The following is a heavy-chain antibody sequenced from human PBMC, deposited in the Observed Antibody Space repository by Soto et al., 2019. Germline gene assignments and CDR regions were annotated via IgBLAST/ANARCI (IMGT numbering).Heavy chain of an antibody. V-gene: IGHV3-15*01. Sequence: GGSLRLSCAASGFTFSNAWMSWVRQAPGKGLEWVGRIKGEADGGTTDYAAPVKGRIIISRGHSKDTLYLQMNSLKTEDTAVYYCTTGLSNGYYNFDYWGQGT. CDR2: IKGEADGGTT. D-gene: IGHD3-22*01. CDR1: GFTFSNAW. CDR3: TTGLSNGYYNFDY. J-gene: IGHJ4*02.